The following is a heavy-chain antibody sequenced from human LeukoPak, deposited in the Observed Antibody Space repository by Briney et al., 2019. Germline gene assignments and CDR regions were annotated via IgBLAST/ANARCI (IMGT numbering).Heavy chain of an antibody. Sequence: GGSLRLSCAASGFTFSSYEMNWVRQAPGKGLEWVSYISSSGSTIYYADSVKGRFTISRDNAKNSLYLQMNSLRAEDTAVYYCASRITMVRGVINSAFDIWGQGTMVTVSS. V-gene: IGHV3-48*03. CDR3: ASRITMVRGVINSAFDI. J-gene: IGHJ3*02. D-gene: IGHD3-10*01. CDR2: ISSSGSTI. CDR1: GFTFSSYE.